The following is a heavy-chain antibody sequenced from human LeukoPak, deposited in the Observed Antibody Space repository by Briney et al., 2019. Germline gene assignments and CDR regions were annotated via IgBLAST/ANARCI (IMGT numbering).Heavy chain of an antibody. CDR2: IIPIFGTA. J-gene: IGHJ6*03. Sequence: GASVKVSCKASGGTFSSYAISWVRQALGQGLEWMGGIIPIFGTANYAQKFQGRVTITADESTSTAYMELSSLRSEDTAVYYCARGAARGTSSVYYYYYMDVWGKGTTVTISS. CDR1: GGTFSSYA. CDR3: ARGAARGTSSVYYYYYMDV. V-gene: IGHV1-69*13. D-gene: IGHD2-2*01.